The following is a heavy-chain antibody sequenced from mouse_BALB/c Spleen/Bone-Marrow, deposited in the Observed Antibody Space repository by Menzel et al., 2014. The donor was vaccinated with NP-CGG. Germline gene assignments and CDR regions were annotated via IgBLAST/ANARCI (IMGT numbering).Heavy chain of an antibody. Sequence: EVKLVESGGGLVKPGGSLKLSCAASGFTFSSYAMSWVRQTPEKRLEWVASISSGGSTYYPGSVKGRFTISRDNARNILYLQMSSLRSEDTAMYYCARGRDYGSSYDAMDYWGQGTSVTVSS. J-gene: IGHJ4*01. V-gene: IGHV5-6-5*01. CDR2: ISSGGST. CDR3: ARGRDYGSSYDAMDY. D-gene: IGHD1-1*01. CDR1: GFTFSSYA.